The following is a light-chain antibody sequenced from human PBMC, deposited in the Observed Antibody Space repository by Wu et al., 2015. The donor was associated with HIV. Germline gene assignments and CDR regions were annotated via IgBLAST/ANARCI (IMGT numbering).Light chain of an antibody. J-gene: IGKJ4*01. CDR2: GAS. Sequence: EILMMQSPATLSVSPGERATLSCRASQSVRNNYLAWYQQKPGQAPRLFIYGASTRATGISARFSGSGSGTEFILTISSLQSEDFAVYYCQQYSNWPLTFGGGTKVEIK. CDR1: QSVRNN. CDR3: QQYSNWPLT. V-gene: IGKV3-15*01.